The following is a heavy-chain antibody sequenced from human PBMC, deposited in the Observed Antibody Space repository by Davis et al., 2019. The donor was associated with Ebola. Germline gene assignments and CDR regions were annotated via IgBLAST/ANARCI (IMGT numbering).Heavy chain of an antibody. D-gene: IGHD2-21*01. V-gene: IGHV3-23*01. CDR1: EFTFNIYA. CDR2: ISAGGTFA. CDR3: AKSDCGGIGCKLINF. J-gene: IGHJ4*02. Sequence: GESLKISCAASEFTFNIYAMSWVRQAPGQGLEWVSSISAGGTFAYYADSVKGRFTVSRDNSKNTLYLQMNSLRVEDTAIYYYAKSDCGGIGCKLINFWGQGTLVTVSS.